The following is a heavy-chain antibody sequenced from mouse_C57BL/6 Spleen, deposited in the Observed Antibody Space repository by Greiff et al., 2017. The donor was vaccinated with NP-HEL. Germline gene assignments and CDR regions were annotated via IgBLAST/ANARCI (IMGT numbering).Heavy chain of an antibody. D-gene: IGHD3-2*02. CDR1: GYAFSSYW. CDR2: IYPGDGDT. CDR3: ASGAAQGQDY. J-gene: IGHJ2*01. Sequence: QVQLKESGAELVKPGASVKISCKASGYAFSSYWMNWVKQRPGKGLEWIGQIYPGDGDTNYNGKFKGKATLTADKSSSTAYMQLSSLTSEDSAVYFCASGAAQGQDYWGQGTTLTVSS. V-gene: IGHV1-80*01.